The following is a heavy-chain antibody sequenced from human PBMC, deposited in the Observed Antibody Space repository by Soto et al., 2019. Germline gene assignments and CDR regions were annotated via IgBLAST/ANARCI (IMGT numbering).Heavy chain of an antibody. Sequence: ASVKVSCKASGYTFTSYAMHWVRQAPGQRLEWMGWINAGNGNTKYSQKFQGRVTITRDTSASTAYMELSSLRSEDTAVYYCARDDFRAYYYYYGMDVWGQGTTVTVSS. V-gene: IGHV1-3*01. CDR2: INAGNGNT. CDR1: GYTFTSYA. J-gene: IGHJ6*02. CDR3: ARDDFRAYYYYYGMDV. D-gene: IGHD3-3*01.